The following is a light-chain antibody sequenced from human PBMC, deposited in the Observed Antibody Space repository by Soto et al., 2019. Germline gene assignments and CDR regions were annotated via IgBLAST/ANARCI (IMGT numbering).Light chain of an antibody. CDR2: DAS. J-gene: IGKJ5*01. Sequence: EIVLTQSPATLSLSPGERATLSCRASQSINTYLAWYLQKPGQAPRLLIYDASNRATGIPARFSGSGSGTDFTLTISSLEPEDFAVYYCQQRSIWPLTFGQRTRLEN. V-gene: IGKV3-11*01. CDR1: QSINTY. CDR3: QQRSIWPLT.